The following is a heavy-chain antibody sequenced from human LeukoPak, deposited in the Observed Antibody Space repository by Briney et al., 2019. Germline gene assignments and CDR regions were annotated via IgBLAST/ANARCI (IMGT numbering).Heavy chain of an antibody. V-gene: IGHV3-21*01. CDR3: ARGGTMVDFDY. CDR2: ISSSSSYI. CDR1: GFTLSSYS. D-gene: IGHD4/OR15-4a*01. J-gene: IGHJ4*02. Sequence: GGSLRLSCAASGFTLSSYSMNWVRQAPGKGLEWVSSISSSSSYIYYADSVKGRFTISRDNAKNSLYLQMNSLRAEDTAVYYCARGGTMVDFDYWGQGTLVTVSS.